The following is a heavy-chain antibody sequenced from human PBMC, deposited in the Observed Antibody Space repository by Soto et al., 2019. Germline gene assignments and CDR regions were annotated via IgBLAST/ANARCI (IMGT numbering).Heavy chain of an antibody. Sequence: WTWIRQPAGKGLEWIGHIFPGGITNYNPSLKSRVTMSVDTSRNQFSLKLRSVTAADTAFYYCARDQGVASAIKYWGQGTLVTVAS. D-gene: IGHD6-13*01. J-gene: IGHJ4*02. CDR2: IFPGGIT. CDR3: ARDQGVASAIKY. V-gene: IGHV4-4*07.